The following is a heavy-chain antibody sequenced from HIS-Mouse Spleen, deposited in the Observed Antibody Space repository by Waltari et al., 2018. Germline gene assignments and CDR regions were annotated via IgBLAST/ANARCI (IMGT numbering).Heavy chain of an antibody. CDR2: IYYSGST. CDR1: GGSISSSSYY. J-gene: IGHJ2*01. V-gene: IGHV4-39*07. CDR3: AREIQYSSSWYDWYFDL. D-gene: IGHD6-13*01. Sequence: QLQLQESGPGLVKPSETLSLTCPVSGGSISSSSYYWGWILQPPGKGLEWIGSIYYSGSTYYNPSLKSRVTISVDTSKNQFSLKLSSVTAADTAVYYCAREIQYSSSWYDWYFDLWGRGTLVTVSS.